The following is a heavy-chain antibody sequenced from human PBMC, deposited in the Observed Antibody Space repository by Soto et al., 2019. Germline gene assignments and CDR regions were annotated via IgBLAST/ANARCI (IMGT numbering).Heavy chain of an antibody. J-gene: IGHJ6*02. CDR2: INPNSGGT. Sequence: ASVKVSCKASGCTFTGYYMHWVRQAPEQGLEWMGWINPNSGGTNYAQKFQGWVTMTRDTSISTAYMELSRLRSDDTAVYYCARQQLGASAELYYYYGMDVWGQGTTVTVSS. CDR1: GCTFTGYY. CDR3: ARQQLGASAELYYYYGMDV. D-gene: IGHD6-13*01. V-gene: IGHV1-2*04.